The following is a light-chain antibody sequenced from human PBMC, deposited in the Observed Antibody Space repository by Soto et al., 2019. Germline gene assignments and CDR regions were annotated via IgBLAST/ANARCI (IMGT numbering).Light chain of an antibody. CDR3: QQYNHWPPLT. V-gene: IGKV3-15*01. CDR2: DSS. J-gene: IGKJ4*01. CDR1: QSVRGN. Sequence: VLTQFPATLSLSPGERATLSCRASQSVRGNLAWYQQKPGQAPRLLIYDSSTRAAGIPLRFSGIGSGTDFTLTVTSLQSEDFAVYFCQQYNHWPPLTFGGGTRVEIK.